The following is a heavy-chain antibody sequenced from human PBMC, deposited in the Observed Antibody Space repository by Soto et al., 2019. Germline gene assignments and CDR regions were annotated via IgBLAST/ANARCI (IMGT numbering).Heavy chain of an antibody. Sequence: ASVKVSCKASGGTFSSYAISWVRQAPGQGLEWMGGIIPIFGTANYAQKFQGRVTITADESTSTAYMELSSLRSEDTAVYYCVAYDSSGYYYPPFDYWGQGTLVTVSS. CDR1: GGTFSSYA. CDR3: VAYDSSGYYYPPFDY. J-gene: IGHJ4*02. V-gene: IGHV1-69*13. CDR2: IIPIFGTA. D-gene: IGHD3-22*01.